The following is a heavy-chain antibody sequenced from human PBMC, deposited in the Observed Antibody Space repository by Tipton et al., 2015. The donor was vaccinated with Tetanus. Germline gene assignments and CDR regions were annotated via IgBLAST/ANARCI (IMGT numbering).Heavy chain of an antibody. CDR2: IFHRGSI. CDR1: DYSISTGYY. J-gene: IGHJ4*02. V-gene: IGHV4-38-2*01. Sequence: TLSLTCSVTDYSISTGYYWGWIRQPPGKGLEWIGSIFHRGSIYYNAPLKSRVTISVDTSKNQFSLKLSSVTAADTAVYYCARGILGGNSGSTFDYWGQGTLVTVSS. D-gene: IGHD4-23*01. CDR3: ARGILGGNSGSTFDY.